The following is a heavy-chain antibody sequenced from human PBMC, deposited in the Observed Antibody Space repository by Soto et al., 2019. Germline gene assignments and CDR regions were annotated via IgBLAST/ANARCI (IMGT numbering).Heavy chain of an antibody. D-gene: IGHD5-18*01. CDR1: GFTFSSHS. J-gene: IGHJ4*02. Sequence: PGGSLRLSCAVSGFTFSSHSVNWVRQAPGKGLEWVSSITTSSESKYYTDSVKGRFTLSRDNAKNSLYLQMNSLRAEDTAVYYCARSTRGFSYGKIDSWGRGTLVTVSS. CDR2: ITTSSESK. V-gene: IGHV3-21*01. CDR3: ARSTRGFSYGKIDS.